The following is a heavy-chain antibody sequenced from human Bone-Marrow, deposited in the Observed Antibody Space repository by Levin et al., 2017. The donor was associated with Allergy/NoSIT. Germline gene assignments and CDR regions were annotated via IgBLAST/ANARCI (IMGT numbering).Heavy chain of an antibody. CDR3: ARDRRGDGYNSLTDYYYYYGMDV. CDR1: GGSISSYY. V-gene: IGHV4-59*01. Sequence: SQTLSLTCTVSGGSISSYYWSWIRQPPGKGLEWIGYIYYSGSTNYNPSLKSRVTISVDTSKNQFSLKLSSVTAADTAVYYCARDRRGDGYNSLTDYYYYYGMDVWGQGTTVTVSS. D-gene: IGHD5-24*01. J-gene: IGHJ6*02. CDR2: IYYSGST.